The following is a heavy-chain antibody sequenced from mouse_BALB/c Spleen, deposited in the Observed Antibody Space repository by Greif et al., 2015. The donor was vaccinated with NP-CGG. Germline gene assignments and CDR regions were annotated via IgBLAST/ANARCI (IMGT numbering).Heavy chain of an antibody. D-gene: IGHD2-10*02. Sequence: EVKLQESGGGLVKPGGSLKLSCAASGFTFSSYAMSWVRQSPEKRLEWVAEISSGGSYTYYPDTVTGRFTISRDNAKNPLYLEMSSLRSEDTAMYYCAGDREYGKPDYYAMDYWGQGTSVTVSS. CDR3: AGDREYGKPDYYAMDY. CDR1: GFTFSSYA. V-gene: IGHV5-9-4*01. CDR2: ISSGGSYT. J-gene: IGHJ4*01.